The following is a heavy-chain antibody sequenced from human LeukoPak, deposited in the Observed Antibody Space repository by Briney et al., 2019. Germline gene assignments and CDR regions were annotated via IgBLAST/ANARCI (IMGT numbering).Heavy chain of an antibody. Sequence: SETLSLTCTVSGGSISSSSYYWGWIRQPPGKGLEWIGSIYYSGSTYYNPSLKSRVTISVDTSKNQFSLKLSSVTAADTAVYYCVGAPSKVVYDSSGPTYYYYYMDVWGKGTTVTVSS. D-gene: IGHD3-22*01. V-gene: IGHV4-39*07. CDR3: VGAPSKVVYDSSGPTYYYYYMDV. J-gene: IGHJ6*03. CDR1: GGSISSSSYY. CDR2: IYYSGST.